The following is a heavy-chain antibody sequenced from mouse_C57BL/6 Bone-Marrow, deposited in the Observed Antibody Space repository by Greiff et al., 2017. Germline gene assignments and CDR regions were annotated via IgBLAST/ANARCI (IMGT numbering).Heavy chain of an antibody. J-gene: IGHJ2*01. CDR1: GYTFTSYW. CDR2: IDPSDSYT. CDR3: ARRTTVRGDY. D-gene: IGHD1-1*01. Sequence: QVQLQQPGAELVRPGTSVKLSCKASGYTFTSYWMHWVKQRPGQGLEWIGVIDPSDSYTNSNQKFKGLATLTVDTSSSTAYMQLSSLTSEDSAVYYCARRTTVRGDYWGQGTTLTVSS. V-gene: IGHV1-59*01.